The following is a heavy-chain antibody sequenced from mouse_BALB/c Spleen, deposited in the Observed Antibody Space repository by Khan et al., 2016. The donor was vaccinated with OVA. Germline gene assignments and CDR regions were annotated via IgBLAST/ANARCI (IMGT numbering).Heavy chain of an antibody. D-gene: IGHD2-13*01. CDR2: INYSGNT. CDR3: AREGYYDDYPFPY. J-gene: IGHJ3*01. Sequence: QLEESGPGLVKPSQSLSLTCTVTGYSITSEYAWNWIRQFPGNKLEWMGYINYSGNTRFNPSLKSRTSITRDTSKNQFFLQLNSGTTEDTATYYCAREGYYDDYPFPYWGQGTLVTVSS. CDR1: GYSITSEYA. V-gene: IGHV3-2*02.